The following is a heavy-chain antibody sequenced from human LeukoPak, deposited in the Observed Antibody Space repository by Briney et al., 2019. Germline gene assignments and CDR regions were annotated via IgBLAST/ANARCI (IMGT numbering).Heavy chain of an antibody. D-gene: IGHD3-22*01. V-gene: IGHV3-48*02. CDR3: ARDRRISVIVVVTNDAFDI. Sequence: GGSLRLSCVASGFSFSSYSMTWVRQAPGKGLEWVSYISSSSSSIYYADSVKGRFTISRDNAKNSLYLQMNSLRDEDTAVYYCARDRRISVIVVVTNDAFDIWGQGTMVTVS. CDR2: ISSSSSSI. J-gene: IGHJ3*02. CDR1: GFSFSSYS.